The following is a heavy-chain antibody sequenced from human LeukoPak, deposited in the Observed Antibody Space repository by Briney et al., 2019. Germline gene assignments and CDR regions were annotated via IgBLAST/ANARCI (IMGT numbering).Heavy chain of an antibody. Sequence: ASVKVSCKASGYILTNYYMHWVRQAPGQGLEWMGIINPTTVSYAQKFQGRVTMTRDTSTSTVYMEMSSLTFEDTAVYYCARGSRIVYSHGCFDYWGQGTLVTVSS. V-gene: IGHV1-46*01. J-gene: IGHJ4*02. CDR1: GYILTNYY. CDR2: INPTTV. D-gene: IGHD5-18*01. CDR3: ARGSRIVYSHGCFDY.